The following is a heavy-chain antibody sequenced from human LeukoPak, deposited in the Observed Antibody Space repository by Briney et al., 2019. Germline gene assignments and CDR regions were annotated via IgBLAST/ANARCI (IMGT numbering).Heavy chain of an antibody. D-gene: IGHD5-12*01. CDR2: IRYDGSNK. Sequence: GGSLRLPCAASEFTFSNYGMYWVRQAPDKGLEWVAFIRYDGSNKYYADSVKGRFTISRDNSKNTLSLQMNSLRAADTAVYYCAKDLRSGHGIYWGPGTLVTVSS. CDR3: AKDLRSGHGIY. V-gene: IGHV3-30*02. CDR1: EFTFSNYG. J-gene: IGHJ4*02.